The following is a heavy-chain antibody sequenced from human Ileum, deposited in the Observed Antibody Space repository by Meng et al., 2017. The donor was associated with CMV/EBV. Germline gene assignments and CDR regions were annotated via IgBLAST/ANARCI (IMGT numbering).Heavy chain of an antibody. CDR3: ARASEPGTTMLLDY. D-gene: IGHD1-14*01. CDR2: IYVGGST. CDR1: GFTVSNYY. Sequence: VQLVESGGYLIQPGGSLILSCAAAGFTVSNYYMNWVRQAPGKGLEWVSIIYVGGSTYYTDSVKGRFTISRDNSKNTLFLQMDSLRAEDTAVYYCARASEPGTTMLLDYWGQGTLVTVSS. J-gene: IGHJ4*02. V-gene: IGHV3-53*01.